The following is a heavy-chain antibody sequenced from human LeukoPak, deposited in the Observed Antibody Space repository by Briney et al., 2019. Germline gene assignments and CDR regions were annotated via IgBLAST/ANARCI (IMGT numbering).Heavy chain of an antibody. CDR3: ARMDTALVHFDY. Sequence: GGSLRLSCAASGFTVSSNYMTWVRQAPGEGLEWVSILYSGGSTYYADSVEGRFTISRDNSKNTLYLQMNSLRAEDTAVYYCARMDTALVHFDYWGQGTLVTVSS. CDR1: GFTVSSNY. CDR2: LYSGGST. D-gene: IGHD5-18*01. J-gene: IGHJ4*02. V-gene: IGHV3-53*01.